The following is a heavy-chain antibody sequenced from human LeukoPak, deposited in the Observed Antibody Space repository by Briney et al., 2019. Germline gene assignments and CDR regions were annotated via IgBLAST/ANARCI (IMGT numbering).Heavy chain of an antibody. D-gene: IGHD3-9*01. CDR2: IRSKAYGGTT. V-gene: IGHV3-49*04. CDR3: TRAVILTGYYFDY. CDR1: GFTFGDYA. Sequence: PGGSLRLSCTASGFTFGDYAMSWVRQAPGKGLEWVGFIRSKAYGGTTEYAAPVKGRFTISRDDSKSIAYLQMNSLKTEDTAVYYCTRAVILTGYYFDYWGQGTLVTVSS. J-gene: IGHJ4*02.